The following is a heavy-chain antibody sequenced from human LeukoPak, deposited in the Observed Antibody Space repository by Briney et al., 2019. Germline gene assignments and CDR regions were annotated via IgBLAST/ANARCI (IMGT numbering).Heavy chain of an antibody. Sequence: SETLSLTCAVYGGSFSGYYWSWIRQPPGKGLEWIGEINHSGSTNYNPSPKSRVTISVDTSKNQFSLKLSSVTAADTAVYYCARGLAQSGDCSGGSCYSGAYYFDYWGQGTLVTVSS. CDR3: ARGLAQSGDCSGGSCYSGAYYFDY. CDR1: GGSFSGYY. V-gene: IGHV4-34*01. J-gene: IGHJ4*02. D-gene: IGHD2-15*01. CDR2: INHSGST.